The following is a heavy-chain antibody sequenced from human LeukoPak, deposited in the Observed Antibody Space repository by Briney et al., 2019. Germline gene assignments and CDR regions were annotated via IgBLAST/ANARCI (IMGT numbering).Heavy chain of an antibody. CDR2: IYPDDSDT. Sequence: GESLQISCQSSGYSFTSHWIGWVRQMPGKGLEWMGIIYPDDSDTTYSPSFQGQVTISADKSISTAYLQWSSLKASDTAMYYCARLPILTGYYIDFWGQGTLVTVSS. J-gene: IGHJ4*02. CDR1: GYSFTSHW. CDR3: ARLPILTGYYIDF. V-gene: IGHV5-51*01. D-gene: IGHD3-9*01.